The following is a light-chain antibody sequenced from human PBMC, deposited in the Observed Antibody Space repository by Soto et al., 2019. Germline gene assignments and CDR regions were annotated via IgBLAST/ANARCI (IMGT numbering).Light chain of an antibody. J-gene: IGLJ1*01. CDR2: DVN. V-gene: IGLV2-14*01. CDR3: SSYTTRRTYV. CDR1: SSDVGDYDY. Sequence: QSALTQPASVSASPGQSITISCTGTSSDVGDYDYVSWYQQYPGRAPKLMIYDVNNRPSGVADRFSGSKSGNTASLTISVLHAEDEAYYYGSSYTTRRTYVFGTGTKVTVL.